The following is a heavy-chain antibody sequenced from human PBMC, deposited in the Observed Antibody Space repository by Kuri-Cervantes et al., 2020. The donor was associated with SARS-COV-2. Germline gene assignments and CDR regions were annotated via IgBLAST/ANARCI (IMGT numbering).Heavy chain of an antibody. J-gene: IGHJ6*03. CDR1: GGSISSSSYY. CDR2: IYYSGST. V-gene: IGHV4-39*01. D-gene: IGHD3-3*01. CDR3: RYSGWSGPYYYYMDV. Sequence: SETLSLTCTVSGGSISSSSYYWGWIRQPPGKGLEWIGSIYYSGSTYYTPSLKSRVTISVDTSKNQFSLKLSSVTAADTAVYYCRYSGWSGPYYYYMDVWGKGTTVTVSS.